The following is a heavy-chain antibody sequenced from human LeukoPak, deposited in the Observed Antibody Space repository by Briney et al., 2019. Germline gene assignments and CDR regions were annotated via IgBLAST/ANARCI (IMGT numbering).Heavy chain of an antibody. V-gene: IGHV3-21*01. CDR2: ISSSSSYI. CDR3: ARDRRGYYRGFDY. CDR1: GFTFSSYS. Sequence: GGSLRLSCAASGFTFSSYSMNWVRQAPGKGLEWVSSISSSSSYIYYADSVKGRFTISRDNAKNSLYLQMNSLRAEDTAVYYCARDRRGYYRGFDYWGQGTLVTVSS. D-gene: IGHD3-22*01. J-gene: IGHJ4*02.